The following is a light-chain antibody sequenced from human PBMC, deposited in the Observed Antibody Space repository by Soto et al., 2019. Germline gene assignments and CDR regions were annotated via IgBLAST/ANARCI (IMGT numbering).Light chain of an antibody. CDR2: GNS. CDR1: SSNIGAGYD. Sequence: QSVLTQPPSVSGAPGQRVTTSCTGSSSNIGAGYDVHWYQQLPGTAPKLLIYGNSNRPSGVPDRFSGSKSGTSASLAITGLQAEDGADYYCQSYDSSLSGSDVFGTGTKVTVL. V-gene: IGLV1-40*01. J-gene: IGLJ1*01. CDR3: QSYDSSLSGSDV.